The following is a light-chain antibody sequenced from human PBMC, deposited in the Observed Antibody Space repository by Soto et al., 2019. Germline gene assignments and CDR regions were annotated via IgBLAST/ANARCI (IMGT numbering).Light chain of an antibody. Sequence: IVLTQSPPTISRSXCGGGALPGXXSQSVTSNYLAWYQQKPGQAPRLLISGASSRATGIPDRFSGGGSGTDFTLTISRLEPEDFAVYYCHQYGSSHWTFGQGTKVDIK. J-gene: IGKJ1*01. CDR3: HQYGSSHWT. CDR2: GAS. CDR1: QSVTSNY. V-gene: IGKV3-20*01.